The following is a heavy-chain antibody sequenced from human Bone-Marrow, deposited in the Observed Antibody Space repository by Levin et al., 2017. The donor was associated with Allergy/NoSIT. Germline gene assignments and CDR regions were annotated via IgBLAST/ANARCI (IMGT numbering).Heavy chain of an antibody. V-gene: IGHV3-48*03. Sequence: GESLKISCAASGFTFSSYEMNWVRQAPGKGLEWVSYISSSGSTIYYADSVKGRFTISRDNAKNSLYLQMNSLRAEDTAVYYCARQLGNFWSGYNYFDYWGQGTLVTVSA. CDR3: ARQLGNFWSGYNYFDY. CDR2: ISSSGSTI. J-gene: IGHJ4*02. CDR1: GFTFSSYE. D-gene: IGHD3-3*01.